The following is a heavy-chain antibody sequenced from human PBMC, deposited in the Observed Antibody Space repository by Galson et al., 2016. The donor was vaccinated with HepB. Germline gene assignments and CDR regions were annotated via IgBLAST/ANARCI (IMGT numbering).Heavy chain of an antibody. Sequence: SLRLSCATSGFTFSMYSFTWARQAPGKGLEWISYISSSSDTIYYADSVKGRFTISRDNSKNSLYLQMNGLRDEDTAVYICARDLDFAMGDKRVFDHWGQGTLVTVSS. J-gene: IGHJ4*02. CDR2: ISSSSDTI. CDR1: GFTFSMYS. V-gene: IGHV3-48*02. CDR3: ARDLDFAMGDKRVFDH. D-gene: IGHD2-2*03.